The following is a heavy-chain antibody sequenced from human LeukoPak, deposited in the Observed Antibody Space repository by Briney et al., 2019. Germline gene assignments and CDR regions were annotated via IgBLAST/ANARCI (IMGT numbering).Heavy chain of an antibody. V-gene: IGHV4-31*02. CDR2: IYYSGST. J-gene: IGHJ3*02. Sequence: LRLSCAASGFTVSSNYMSWVRQHPGKGVEWIGYIYYSGSTYYNPSLKSRVTISVDTSKNQFSLKLSSVTAADTAVYYCARDSMGITMVRGVITPSSFDIWGQGTMVTVSS. CDR3: ARDSMGITMVRGVITPSSFDI. D-gene: IGHD3-10*01. CDR1: GFTVSSNY.